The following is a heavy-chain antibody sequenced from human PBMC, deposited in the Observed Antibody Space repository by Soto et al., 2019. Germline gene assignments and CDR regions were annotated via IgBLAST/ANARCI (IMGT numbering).Heavy chain of an antibody. CDR2: IYPGDSDT. CDR3: ARDSSGGRNNRFDP. V-gene: IGHV5-51*01. J-gene: IGHJ5*02. Sequence: GESLKICCNGSGYGFTGYWIGWERQMPGKGLQWMGIIYPGDSDTRYSPSFQSQVTISADKSISTAYLQWSSLKASDTAMYYCARDSSGGRNNRFDPWGQGTRVTVS. D-gene: IGHD6-19*01. CDR1: GYGFTGYW.